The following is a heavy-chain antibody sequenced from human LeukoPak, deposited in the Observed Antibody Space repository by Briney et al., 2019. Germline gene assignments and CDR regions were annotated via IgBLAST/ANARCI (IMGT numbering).Heavy chain of an antibody. V-gene: IGHV4-4*02. CDR2: IFHRGST. J-gene: IGHJ4*02. CDR1: SVSISSNYW. Sequence: PSETLSLTCAASSVSISSNYWWNWVRQPPGEGLEWIGEIFHRGSTNYNSSLKSRVTILVDKSKNQFSLTLNSVTAADTAVYYCARTGRNSGYGPFDYWGQGTLVTVSS. D-gene: IGHD5-12*01. CDR3: ARTGRNSGYGPFDY.